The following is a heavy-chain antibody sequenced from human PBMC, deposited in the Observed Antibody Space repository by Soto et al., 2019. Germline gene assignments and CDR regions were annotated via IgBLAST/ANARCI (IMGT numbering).Heavy chain of an antibody. V-gene: IGHV3-30*04. D-gene: IGHD2-15*01. J-gene: IGHJ4*02. CDR2: ISYDGRHK. Sequence: QVQLVESGGGVVQPGRSLRLSCTASGFTFSSYAMHWVRQAPGKGLEWVAFISYDGRHKFYADSVRDRFTISRDNSKNTLYLQTNSLRAEDRAVYYCARERDNFDDWGQGTLVTVSS. CDR1: GFTFSSYA. CDR3: ARERDNFDD.